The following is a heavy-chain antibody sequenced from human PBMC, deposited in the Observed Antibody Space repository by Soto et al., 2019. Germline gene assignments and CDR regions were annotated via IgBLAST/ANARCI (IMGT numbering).Heavy chain of an antibody. V-gene: IGHV5-51*01. Sequence: GESLKISCKGSGYSFTNYWIGWVRQVPGKGLEWMGIIYPGDSDTRYSPSFQGQVTISADKSIDTAYLQWSSLKASDSAMYYCARSRITGSTWTFDHWGQETLVTVSS. CDR2: IYPGDSDT. J-gene: IGHJ4*02. CDR1: GYSFTNYW. CDR3: ARSRITGSTWTFDH. D-gene: IGHD1-20*01.